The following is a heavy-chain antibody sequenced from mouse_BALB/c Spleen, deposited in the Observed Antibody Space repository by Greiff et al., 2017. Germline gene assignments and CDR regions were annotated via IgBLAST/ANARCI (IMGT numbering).Heavy chain of an antibody. CDR2: IDPENGDT. CDR3: NAAYYRYDAAY. Sequence: VQLQQSGAELVRSGASVKLSCTASGFNIKDYYMHWVKQRPEQGLEWIGWIDPENGDTEYAPKFLGKATMTADTSSNTAYLQLSSLTSEDTAVYYCNAAYYRYDAAYWGQGTLVTVSA. J-gene: IGHJ3*01. V-gene: IGHV14-4*02. D-gene: IGHD2-14*01. CDR1: GFNIKDYY.